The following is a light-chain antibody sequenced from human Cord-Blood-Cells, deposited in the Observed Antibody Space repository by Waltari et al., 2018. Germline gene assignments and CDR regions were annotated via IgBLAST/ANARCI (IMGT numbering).Light chain of an antibody. CDR3: CSYAGSYSWV. V-gene: IGLV2-11*01. Sequence: QSARTQTLSVSSSPGTLVTLPCTGTSSDIGGSNYVSWYQQHPGKAPKLMIYDVSKRPSGVPDHFSGSKSGNTASLTISGLQAEDEADYYCCSYAGSYSWVFGGGTKLTVL. J-gene: IGLJ3*02. CDR2: DVS. CDR1: SSDIGGSNY.